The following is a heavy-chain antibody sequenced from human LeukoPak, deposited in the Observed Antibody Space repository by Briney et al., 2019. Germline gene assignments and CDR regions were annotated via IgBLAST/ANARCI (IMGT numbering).Heavy chain of an antibody. CDR3: ATPNHIVVVTASDDAFDI. V-gene: IGHV1-69*05. D-gene: IGHD2-21*02. CDR1: GGTFSSYA. Sequence: SVKVSCKASGGTFSSYAISWVRQARGQGLEWMGRIIPIFDTANYAQKFQGRVTITTDESTSTAYMELSSLRSEDTAVYYCATPNHIVVVTASDDAFDIWGQGTMVTVSS. CDR2: IIPIFDTA. J-gene: IGHJ3*02.